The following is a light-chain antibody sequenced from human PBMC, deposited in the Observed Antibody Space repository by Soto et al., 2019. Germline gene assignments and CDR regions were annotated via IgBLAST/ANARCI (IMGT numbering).Light chain of an antibody. Sequence: EVVLTQSPGTLSLSPGERATLSCRASQSINNHFLAWYQQKRGQAPRLLIYGTSNRATGIPDRFSGSGSGTACTLAISRLEPEDFAVYYCQHYGSPFTFGPGTKVDIK. J-gene: IGKJ3*01. CDR2: GTS. CDR1: QSINNHF. V-gene: IGKV3-20*01. CDR3: QHYGSPFT.